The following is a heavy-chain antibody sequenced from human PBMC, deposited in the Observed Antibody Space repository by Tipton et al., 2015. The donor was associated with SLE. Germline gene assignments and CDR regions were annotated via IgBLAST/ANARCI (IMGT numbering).Heavy chain of an antibody. CDR2: INWNGGST. J-gene: IGHJ4*02. CDR1: GFTFSDYY. D-gene: IGHD1-26*01. Sequence: SLRLSCAASGFTFSDYYMSWIRQAPGKGLEWVSGINWNGGSTGYADSVKGRVTISRDNAKNSLYLQMNSLRAEDTALYYCARAANSGSYRHYFDCWGQGTLVTVSS. V-gene: IGHV3-20*04. CDR3: ARAANSGSYRHYFDC.